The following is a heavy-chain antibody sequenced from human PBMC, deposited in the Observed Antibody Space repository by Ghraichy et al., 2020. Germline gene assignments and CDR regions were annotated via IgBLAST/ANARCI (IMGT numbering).Heavy chain of an antibody. Sequence: SETLSLTCSVYGASMSPFHWSWVRKPPGKGLEWIGYIYYSGTTTYNPALKSRVTLSIDTSKNQFSLQLTSMTAADTAVYYCARVMTSYCGGVCYSHYFDFWCPGSLVIASA. D-gene: IGHD2-21*02. CDR1: GASMSPFH. V-gene: IGHV4-59*01. CDR3: ARVMTSYCGGVCYSHYFDF. J-gene: IGHJ4*02. CDR2: IYYSGTT.